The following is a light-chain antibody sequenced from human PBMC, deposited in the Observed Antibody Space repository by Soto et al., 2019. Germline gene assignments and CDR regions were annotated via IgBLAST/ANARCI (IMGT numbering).Light chain of an antibody. CDR3: RSYTSSSPPYV. J-gene: IGLJ1*01. CDR2: EVS. V-gene: IGLV2-14*01. CDR1: SSDVGGYNY. Sequence: QSALTQPASVSGSPGQSFTISCTGTSSDVGGYNYVSWYQQHPGKAPNLMIYEVSNRPSGVSNRVSGRKSGNTASLTLSGLRAEEEADYDCRSYTSSSPPYVFGTGTKLTVL.